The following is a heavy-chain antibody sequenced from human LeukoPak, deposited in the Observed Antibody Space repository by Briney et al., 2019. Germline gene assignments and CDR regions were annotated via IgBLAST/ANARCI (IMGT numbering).Heavy chain of an antibody. J-gene: IGHJ4*02. CDR3: ARDRLLRYPGY. D-gene: IGHD2-15*01. V-gene: IGHV1-18*04. CDR2: ISAYNGNT. Sequence: GASVKVSCKASGYTLTSYGISWVRQAPGQGLEWMGWISAYNGNTNYAQKLQGRVTMTTDTSTSTAYMELRSLRSDDTALYYCARDRLLRYPGYWGQGTLVTVSS. CDR1: GYTLTSYG.